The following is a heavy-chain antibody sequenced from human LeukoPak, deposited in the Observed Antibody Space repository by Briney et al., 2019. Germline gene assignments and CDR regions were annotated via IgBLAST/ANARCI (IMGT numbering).Heavy chain of an antibody. J-gene: IGHJ4*02. Sequence: SETLSLTCAVYGGSFSGYQWSWIRQPPGKGLEWIGEINHSGSTNDNPSLKSRLTISVDTSKNQFSLKLSSVTAADTAVYYCAKVRVGTAHFDYWGQGTLVTVSS. D-gene: IGHD2-15*01. CDR2: INHSGST. CDR3: AKVRVGTAHFDY. CDR1: GGSFSGYQ. V-gene: IGHV4-34*01.